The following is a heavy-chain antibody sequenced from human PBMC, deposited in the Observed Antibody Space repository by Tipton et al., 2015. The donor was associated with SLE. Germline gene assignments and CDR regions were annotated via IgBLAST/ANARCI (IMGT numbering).Heavy chain of an antibody. J-gene: IGHJ4*02. CDR1: GGSISSYY. Sequence: TLSLTCTVSGGSISSYYWSWIRQHPGKCLEWIGYIYYRGSTYYNPSLKSRVTISVDTSKNQFSLKLSSVTAADTAVYYCTVGTSWSSFDYWGQVTLVTVSS. CDR2: IYYRGST. D-gene: IGHD1-26*01. CDR3: TVGTSWSSFDY. V-gene: IGHV4-59*01.